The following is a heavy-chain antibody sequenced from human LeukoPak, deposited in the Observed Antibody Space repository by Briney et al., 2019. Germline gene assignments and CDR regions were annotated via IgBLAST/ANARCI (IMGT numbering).Heavy chain of an antibody. D-gene: IGHD6-19*01. CDR3: ARDGGSRQWLAYYFDY. V-gene: IGHV3-33*01. J-gene: IGHJ4*02. Sequence: GGSLRLSCAASGFTFSSYGMHWVRQAPGKGLEWGAVIWYDGSNKYYADSVKGRFTISRDNSKNTLYLQMNSLRAEDTAVYYCARDGGSRQWLAYYFDYWGQGTLVTVSS. CDR1: GFTFSSYG. CDR2: IWYDGSNK.